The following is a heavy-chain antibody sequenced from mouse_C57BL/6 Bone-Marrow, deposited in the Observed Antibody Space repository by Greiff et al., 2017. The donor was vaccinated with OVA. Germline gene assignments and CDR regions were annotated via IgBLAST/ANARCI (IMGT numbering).Heavy chain of an antibody. V-gene: IGHV1-72*01. CDR3: ARYVVTTDYYCIDY. D-gene: IGHD2-2*01. J-gene: IGHJ4*01. CDR1: GYTFTSYW. CDR2: IDPNSGGT. Sequence: QVQLKQPGAELVKPGASVKLSCKASGYTFTSYWMHWVKQRPGRGLEWIGRIDPNSGGTKYNEKFKSKATLTVDKPSSTAYMQLSSLTSEDSAVYYCARYVVTTDYYCIDYWGQGTSVTVSA.